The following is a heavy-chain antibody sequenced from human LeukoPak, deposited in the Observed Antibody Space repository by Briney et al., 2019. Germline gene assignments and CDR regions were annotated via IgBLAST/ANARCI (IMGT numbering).Heavy chain of an antibody. J-gene: IGHJ6*02. CDR3: ARDTRKDYYYYGMDV. Sequence: SETLSLTCTVSGGSISSYYWSWIRQPPGKGLEWIGYIYYSGSTNYNPSLKSRVTISVGTSKNQFSLKLSSVTAADTAVYYCARDTRKDYYYYGMDVWGQGTTVTVSS. D-gene: IGHD2-2*01. V-gene: IGHV4-59*01. CDR2: IYYSGST. CDR1: GGSISSYY.